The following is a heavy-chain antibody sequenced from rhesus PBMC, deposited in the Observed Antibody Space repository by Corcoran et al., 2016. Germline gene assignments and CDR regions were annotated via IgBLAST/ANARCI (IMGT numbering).Heavy chain of an antibody. Sequence: QVQLQESGPGLVKPSETLSLTCAVSGGSISDDYYWSWIRQPPGKGLEWIGYIYGSGGGTNYNPSLKNRVTIAIYTCKNQFSLKLSAVTAADTAVYYCARDRGSGWPGFDYWGQGVLVTVSS. D-gene: IGHD6-31*01. CDR2: IYGSGGGT. V-gene: IGHV4-106*01. CDR1: GGSISDDYY. J-gene: IGHJ4*01. CDR3: ARDRGSGWPGFDY.